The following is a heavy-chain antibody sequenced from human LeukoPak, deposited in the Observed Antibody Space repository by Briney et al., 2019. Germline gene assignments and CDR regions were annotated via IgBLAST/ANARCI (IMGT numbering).Heavy chain of an antibody. CDR1: GFIVSSNY. J-gene: IGHJ1*01. Sequence: GGSLRLSCVASGFIVSSNYMAWVRQAPGKGLEWVSVLYIGGNTYYGDFVKGRFTISRDNSRNTVYLQMNSLRVDDTAVYHCARELAVGAITEYFQDWGQGTLVTVSS. CDR2: LYIGGNT. D-gene: IGHD1-26*01. V-gene: IGHV3-53*01. CDR3: ARELAVGAITEYFQD.